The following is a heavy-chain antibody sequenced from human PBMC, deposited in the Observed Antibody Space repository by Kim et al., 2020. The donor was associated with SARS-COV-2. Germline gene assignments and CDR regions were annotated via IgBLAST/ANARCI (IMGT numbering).Heavy chain of an antibody. CDR2: MNGDGSST. CDR3: VREFSVASFTPPN. J-gene: IGHJ4*02. CDR1: GFTFSTYW. Sequence: GGSLRLSCAASGFTFSTYWMHWVRQAPGKGLVWVSSMNGDGSSTNYADSVKGRFTISRDNAKNTLYLRMNSLRAEDTAVYYCVREFSVASFTPPNWGQGNLVTVSS. V-gene: IGHV3-74*01.